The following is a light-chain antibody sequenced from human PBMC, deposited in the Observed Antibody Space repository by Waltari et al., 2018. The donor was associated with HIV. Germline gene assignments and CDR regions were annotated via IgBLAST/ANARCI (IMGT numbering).Light chain of an antibody. CDR3: SSYAGINNFYV. V-gene: IGLV2-8*01. J-gene: IGLJ1*01. CDR2: EVN. Sequence: QSALTQPPPASGSPGQSVTISSTGTTRDVGGYTYVSWYQQHPGKAPKLMIYEVNKRPSGVPDRFSGSKSGNTASLTVSGLQAEDEADYYCSSYAGINNFYVFGTGTKVTVL. CDR1: TRDVGGYTY.